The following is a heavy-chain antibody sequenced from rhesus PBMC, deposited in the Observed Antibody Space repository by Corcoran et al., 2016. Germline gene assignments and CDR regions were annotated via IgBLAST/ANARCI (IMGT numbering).Heavy chain of an antibody. Sequence: QVQLQESGPGLVKPSETLSLTYAVSGGSISSSNWWSWIRQPPEKGLEWIGYISGSSGSTNYNPSRNSRVTMSTDTYKNKFSLKLSSVTAADTAVYYCARDKGIAASYFDYWGQGVLVTVAS. CDR3: ARDKGIAASYFDY. CDR1: GGSISSSNW. D-gene: IGHD6-25*01. CDR2: ISGSSGST. V-gene: IGHV4-65*01. J-gene: IGHJ4*01.